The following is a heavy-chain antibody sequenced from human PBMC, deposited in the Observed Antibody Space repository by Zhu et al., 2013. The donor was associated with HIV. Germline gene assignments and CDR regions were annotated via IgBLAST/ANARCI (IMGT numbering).Heavy chain of an antibody. D-gene: IGHD2-2*01. Sequence: QVQLVQSGAEVKKPGASVKVSCKASGYTFTGYYIHWVRQAPGQGLEWMGWINPNSGGTNYAQKFQGRVTMTRDTSISTAYMELSRLRSDDTAVYYCARRYCSTTACYFSGGYYYYYMDVWPKGPRSPSP. CDR2: INPNSGGT. V-gene: IGHV1-2*02. J-gene: IGHJ6*03. CDR1: GYTFTGYY. CDR3: ARRYCSTTACYFSGGYYYYYMDV.